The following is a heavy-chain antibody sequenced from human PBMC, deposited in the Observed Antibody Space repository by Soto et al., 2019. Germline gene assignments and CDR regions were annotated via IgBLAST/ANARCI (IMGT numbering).Heavy chain of an antibody. J-gene: IGHJ4*02. CDR2: IGGSGDST. V-gene: IGHV3-23*01. Sequence: GGSLRLSCAASGFTFSYYAMTWVRQAPGKGLEWVSGIGGSGDSTYYADAVKGRFTISRDNSKNTLYLQMNSLRAEDTAVYYCAKTRYDFWSGSDYWGQGTLVTVSS. CDR3: AKTRYDFWSGSDY. CDR1: GFTFSYYA. D-gene: IGHD3-3*01.